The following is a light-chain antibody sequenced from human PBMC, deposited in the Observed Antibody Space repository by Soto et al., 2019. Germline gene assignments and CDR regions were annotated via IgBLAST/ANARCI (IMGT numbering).Light chain of an antibody. CDR3: QQLKSYPLT. Sequence: DIQLTQSPSFLSASVGDRVTITCRASQGISSYLAWYQQKPGKAPKLLIYAASTLQSGVPSRFSGSGSGTEFTLTISSLQPEDFATYSCQQLKSYPLTFGQGTRLEIK. CDR1: QGISSY. V-gene: IGKV1-9*01. CDR2: AAS. J-gene: IGKJ5*01.